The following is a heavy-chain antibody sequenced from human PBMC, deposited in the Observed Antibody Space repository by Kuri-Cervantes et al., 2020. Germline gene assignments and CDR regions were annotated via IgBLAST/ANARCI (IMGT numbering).Heavy chain of an antibody. J-gene: IGHJ3*02. CDR2: ISSSSSYI. Sequence: GESLKISCAASGFTFSSYSMNWVLQAPGKGLEWVSSISSSSSYIYYADSVKGRFTISRDNAKNSLYLQMNSLRAEDTAVYYCARRNSSPDAFDIWGQGTMVTVSS. V-gene: IGHV3-21*01. CDR1: GFTFSSYS. CDR3: ARRNSSPDAFDI. D-gene: IGHD6-19*01.